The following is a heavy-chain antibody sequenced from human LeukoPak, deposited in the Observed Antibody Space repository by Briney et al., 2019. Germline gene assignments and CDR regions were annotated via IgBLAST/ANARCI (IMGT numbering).Heavy chain of an antibody. CDR3: AREVRYSSSWYRSGWFDP. V-gene: IGHV1-69*01. CDR2: IIPIFGTA. J-gene: IGHJ5*02. D-gene: IGHD6-13*01. Sequence: ASVKVSCKASGGTFSSYAISWVRQAPGQGLEWMGVIIPIFGTANYAQKFQGRVTITADESTSTAYMELSSLRSEDTAVYYCAREVRYSSSWYRSGWFDPWGQGTLVTVSS. CDR1: GGTFSSYA.